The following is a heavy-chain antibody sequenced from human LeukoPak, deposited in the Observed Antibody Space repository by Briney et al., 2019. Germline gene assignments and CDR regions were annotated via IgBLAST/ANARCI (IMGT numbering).Heavy chain of an antibody. Sequence: PGGSLRLSCAVSGFTFSSYGMHWVRQAPGKGLEWMAVISYDGTNKYYADSVKGRFTISRDNSKDTLYLQMNSLRAEDTAVYYCAKDLNYDFWSGLGNWVQGTLVTVPS. J-gene: IGHJ4*02. D-gene: IGHD3-3*01. V-gene: IGHV3-30*18. CDR2: ISYDGTNK. CDR1: GFTFSSYG. CDR3: AKDLNYDFWSGLGN.